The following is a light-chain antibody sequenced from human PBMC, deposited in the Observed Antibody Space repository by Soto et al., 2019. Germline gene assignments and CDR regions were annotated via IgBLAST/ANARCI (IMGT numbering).Light chain of an antibody. CDR2: GAS. CDR1: QSVSSSY. Sequence: EIVLTQSPGTLSLSPGERATLSCRASQSVSSSYLAWYQQKPGQAPRLLIYGASTRATRIPDRFSGSGSGTDFTLTISRLGPEDFAVYYGQQFGCSPWTFGQGTKVEIK. J-gene: IGKJ1*01. CDR3: QQFGCSPWT. V-gene: IGKV3-20*01.